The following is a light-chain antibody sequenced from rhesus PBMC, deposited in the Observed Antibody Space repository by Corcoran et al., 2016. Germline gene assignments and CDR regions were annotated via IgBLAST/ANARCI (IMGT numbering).Light chain of an antibody. CDR2: KVS. J-gene: IGKJ3*01. V-gene: IGKV2-64*01. Sequence: DVVMTQSPLSLPITPGQPASISCRSSQSLVHSNGNTYLSWYQQKPGQPPRLLIYKVSNRDCGVPDRFSGSEAGTDFTLKISRVEAEDVGVYYCGQGTHWPPFSFGPGTKLDIK. CDR1: QSLVHSNGNTY. CDR3: GQGTHWPPFS.